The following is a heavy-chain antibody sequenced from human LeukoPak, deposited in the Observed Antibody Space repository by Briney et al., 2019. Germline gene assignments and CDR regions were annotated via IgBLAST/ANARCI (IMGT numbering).Heavy chain of an antibody. CDR3: AKTDYGDRSVDL. CDR2: ISDDESNK. J-gene: IGHJ5*02. V-gene: IGHV3-30*18. D-gene: IGHD4-17*01. CDR1: GFTFSHYA. Sequence: GRSLRLSCAASGFTFSHYAIHWVRQAPGKGLEWVAVISDDESNKHYADSVKGRFTISRDNSKNTLHLQMNSLRAEDTAVYYCAKTDYGDRSVDLWGQGTLVTVSS.